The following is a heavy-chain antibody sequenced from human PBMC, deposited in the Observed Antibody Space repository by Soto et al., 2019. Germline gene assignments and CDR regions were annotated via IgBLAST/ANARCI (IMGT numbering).Heavy chain of an antibody. J-gene: IGHJ5*02. CDR2: INPNSGGT. CDR3: ARDIVVVTAIRTLNWFDP. D-gene: IGHD2-21*02. V-gene: IGHV1-2*02. CDR1: GYTFTGYY. Sequence: GASVKVSCKASGYTFTGYYMHWVRQAPGQGLEWMGWINPNSGGTNYAQKFQGRVTMTRDTSISTAYMELSRLRSDDTAVYYCARDIVVVTAIRTLNWFDPWGQGTLVTVS.